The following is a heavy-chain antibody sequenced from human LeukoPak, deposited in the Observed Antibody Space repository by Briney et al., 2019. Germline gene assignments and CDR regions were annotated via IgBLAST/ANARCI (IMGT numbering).Heavy chain of an antibody. CDR1: GYTFTSYD. V-gene: IGHV1-8*01. CDR2: MNPNSGNT. D-gene: IGHD5-18*01. CDR3: ARRKLWGPTGDY. Sequence: GASVKVSCKASGYTFTSYDINWVRQATGQGLEWMGWMNPNSGNTGYAQKFQGRVTMTRNASISTAYMELSSLRSEDTAVYYCARRKLWGPTGDYWGQGTLVTVSS. J-gene: IGHJ4*02.